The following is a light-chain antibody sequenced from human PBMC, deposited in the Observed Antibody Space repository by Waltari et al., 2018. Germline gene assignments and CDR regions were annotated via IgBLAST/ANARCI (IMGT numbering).Light chain of an antibody. V-gene: IGKV4-1*01. Sequence: DIVMTQSPDSLAVSLGERATINCKSSQSVLYTSNNKNYLAWYQQKPGQPPKLLIYWASTRDSGVPDRFSGSGSGTDFTLTISSLQADDVAVYYCQQYSSPPWTFGQGTKVEIK. CDR2: WAS. CDR1: QSVLYTSNNKNY. CDR3: QQYSSPPWT. J-gene: IGKJ1*01.